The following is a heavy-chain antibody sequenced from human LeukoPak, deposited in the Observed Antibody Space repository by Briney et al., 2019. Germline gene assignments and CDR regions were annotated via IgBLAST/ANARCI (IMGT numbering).Heavy chain of an antibody. J-gene: IGHJ3*02. CDR1: RYTFTGYY. CDR2: INPNSGGT. Sequence: ASVKVSCKASRYTFTGYYMHWVRQAPGQGLEWMGWINPNSGGTNYAQKFQGRVTMTRDTSISTAYMELSRLRSDDTAVYYCAIDNVGPWAFDIWGQGTMVTVSS. D-gene: IGHD1-26*01. V-gene: IGHV1-2*02. CDR3: AIDNVGPWAFDI.